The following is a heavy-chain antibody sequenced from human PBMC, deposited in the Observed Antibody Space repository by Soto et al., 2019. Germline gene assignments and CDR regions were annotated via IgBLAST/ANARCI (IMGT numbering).Heavy chain of an antibody. J-gene: IGHJ4*02. CDR3: VRDSGRGFYFDY. Sequence: GGSLRLSCAASGFTFSDHYMDWVRQAPGKGLEKVGRIRNRPNSYTTQYTASVKGRFAVLRDDSENLVYLQMNDLKTVVTAVYYCVRDSGRGFYFDYWGQGAQVTVSS. V-gene: IGHV3-72*01. CDR2: IRNRPNSYTT. CDR1: GFTFSDHY. D-gene: IGHD3-10*01.